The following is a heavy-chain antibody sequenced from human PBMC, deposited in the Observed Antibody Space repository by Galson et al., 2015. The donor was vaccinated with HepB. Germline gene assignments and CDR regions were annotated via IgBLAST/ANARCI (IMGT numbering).Heavy chain of an antibody. CDR3: ARGVSGSYYVYGMDV. Sequence: CAISGDSVSSNTATWNWIRQSPSRGLEWLGRTYYRSEWSDDYAPSVKSRITIIPNTSKNEISLQLNSVTPEDTAVYYCARGVSGSYYVYGMDVWGQGTMVTGSS. D-gene: IGHD3-16*01. J-gene: IGHJ6*02. V-gene: IGHV6-1*01. CDR2: TYYRSEWSD. CDR1: GDSVSSNTAT.